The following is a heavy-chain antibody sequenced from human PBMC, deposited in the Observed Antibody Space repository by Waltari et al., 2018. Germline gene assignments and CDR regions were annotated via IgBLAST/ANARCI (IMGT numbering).Heavy chain of an antibody. J-gene: IGHJ4*02. CDR2: INQSGST. CDR1: GGSFSGYY. V-gene: IGHV4-34*01. Sequence: QVQLQQWGAGLLKPSETLSLTCAVYGGSFSGYYWSWIRQPPGKGLEWIGEINQSGSTTYNPSLKRRVTIAVDTSKNQFSLKLSSVTAADTAVYYCARDAGYSSGWLHYWGQGTLVTVSS. D-gene: IGHD6-19*01. CDR3: ARDAGYSSGWLHY.